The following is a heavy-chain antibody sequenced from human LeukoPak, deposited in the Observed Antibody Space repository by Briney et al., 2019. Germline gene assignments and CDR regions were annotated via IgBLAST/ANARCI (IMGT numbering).Heavy chain of an antibody. V-gene: IGHV4-34*09. D-gene: IGHD3-16*02. CDR1: GGSFSGYY. CDR2: INHSGST. Sequence: SETLSLTCAVYGGSFSGYYWSWIRQPPGKGLEWIGEINHSGSTYYNPSLKSRVTISVDTSKNQFSLKLSSVTAADTAVYYCATYVWGSYRPFDYWGQGTLVTVSS. CDR3: ATYVWGSYRPFDY. J-gene: IGHJ4*02.